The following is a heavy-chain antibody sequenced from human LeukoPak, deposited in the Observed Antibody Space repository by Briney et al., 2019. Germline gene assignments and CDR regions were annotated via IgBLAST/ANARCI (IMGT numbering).Heavy chain of an antibody. V-gene: IGHV3-23*01. Sequence: GGSLRLSCAASGFTFSSYAMSWVRQAPGKGLEWVSAISGSGGSTYYADSVKGRFTISRDNSKNTLYLQMNSLRAEDTAVYYCAKALVVPAAKHRRLLGNWFDPWGQGTLVTVSS. D-gene: IGHD2-2*01. CDR3: AKALVVPAAKHRRLLGNWFDP. J-gene: IGHJ5*02. CDR1: GFTFSSYA. CDR2: ISGSGGST.